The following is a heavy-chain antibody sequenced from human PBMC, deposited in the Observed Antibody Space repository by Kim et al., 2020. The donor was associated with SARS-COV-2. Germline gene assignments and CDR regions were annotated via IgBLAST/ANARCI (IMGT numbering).Heavy chain of an antibody. V-gene: IGHV3-74*01. CDR2: IANDGTIT. J-gene: IGHJ4*02. D-gene: IGHD3-10*01. CDR3: ARDYYGSGLY. Sequence: GGSLRLSCAASGFTFSGYWMLWVRQAPGKGLVWVSRIANDGTITDYADSVRGRFTISRDNAKNTLYLQLNSLRVEDTAVYYCARDYYGSGLYWGEGTLVTVSS. CDR1: GFTFSGYW.